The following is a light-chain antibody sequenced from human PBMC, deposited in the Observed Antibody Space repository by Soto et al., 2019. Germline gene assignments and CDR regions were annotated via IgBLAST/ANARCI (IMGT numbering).Light chain of an antibody. CDR1: QDIRNY. V-gene: IGKV1-27*01. J-gene: IGKJ1*01. Sequence: DIQMTQSPSSLSASVGDRVTITCRASQDIRNYLAWYQQRPGAVPRLLIYAASTLYSRLSSRFSGGGSGTDFTLTITGLQSEDVGNYYCQNYQYAPRPFGQGTRVEIK. CDR3: QNYQYAPRP. CDR2: AAS.